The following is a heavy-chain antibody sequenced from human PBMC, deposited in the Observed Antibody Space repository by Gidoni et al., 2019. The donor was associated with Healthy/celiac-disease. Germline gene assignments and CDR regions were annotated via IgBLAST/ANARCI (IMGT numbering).Heavy chain of an antibody. CDR2: INPNSGGT. Sequence: QVQLVQSGAEVNKPGASVKVSCKASGYTFTGYYMHWVRQAPGQGLEWMGWINPNSGGTNYAQKFQGRVTMTRDTSISTAYMELSRLRSDDTAVYYCARGVYIVVVVAATSLDYWGQGTLVTVSS. J-gene: IGHJ4*02. D-gene: IGHD2-15*01. V-gene: IGHV1-2*02. CDR1: GYTFTGYY. CDR3: ARGVYIVVVVAATSLDY.